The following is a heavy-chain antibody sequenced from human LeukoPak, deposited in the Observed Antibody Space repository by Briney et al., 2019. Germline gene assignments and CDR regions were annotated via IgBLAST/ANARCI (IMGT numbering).Heavy chain of an antibody. Sequence: GGTLRLSCAASGFTFSMSWVRQAPGKGLEWVSVIYSSATTNYADFVKGRFTISRDNAKNSLYLQMNSLRAEDTAVYYCARGVRLWSYYYYYMDVWGKGTTVTISS. CDR2: IYSSATT. V-gene: IGHV3-69-1*01. CDR1: GFTFS. J-gene: IGHJ6*03. CDR3: ARGVRLWSYYYYYMDV. D-gene: IGHD3-10*01.